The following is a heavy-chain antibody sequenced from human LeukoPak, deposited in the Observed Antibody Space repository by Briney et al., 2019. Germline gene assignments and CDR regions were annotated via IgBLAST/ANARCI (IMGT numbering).Heavy chain of an antibody. Sequence: SETLSLTCTVSGGSISSYYWSWIRQPPGKGLEWIGYIYYSGSTNYNPSLKSRVTISVDTSKNQFSLKLSSVTAADTAVYYCARHMEYYYDSSGYLDYWGQGTLVTVSS. CDR1: GGSISSYY. CDR3: ARHMEYYYDSSGYLDY. CDR2: IYYSGST. V-gene: IGHV4-59*08. J-gene: IGHJ4*02. D-gene: IGHD3-22*01.